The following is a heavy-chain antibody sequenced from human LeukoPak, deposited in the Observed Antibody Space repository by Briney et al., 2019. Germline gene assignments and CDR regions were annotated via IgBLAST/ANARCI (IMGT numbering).Heavy chain of an antibody. CDR1: GYTLSNYW. V-gene: IGHV3-7*01. Sequence: GGSLRLSCATSGYTLSNYWMTWVRQAPGKCLEWVANINQDGSEQFYADSVKGRFTISRDNAKNSLFLQMNSLRVEDTALYYCARDGDAFDYWGKGTLVTVSS. J-gene: IGHJ4*02. CDR2: INQDGSEQ. CDR3: ARDGDAFDY.